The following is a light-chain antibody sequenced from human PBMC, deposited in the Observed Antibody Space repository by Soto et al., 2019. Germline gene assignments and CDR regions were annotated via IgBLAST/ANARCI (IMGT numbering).Light chain of an antibody. J-gene: IGKJ4*01. CDR1: QSISSW. CDR3: QQYNDWPPLT. Sequence: IQVTQSPSTLSSSLGDRVTLTWRASQSISSWLAWYQKKLGRAPRLLIYDASSLESGVPSRFSGSGYGTEFTLTISNLQSEDFAVYYCQQYNDWPPLTFGGGTKVDIK. CDR2: DAS. V-gene: IGKV1-5*01.